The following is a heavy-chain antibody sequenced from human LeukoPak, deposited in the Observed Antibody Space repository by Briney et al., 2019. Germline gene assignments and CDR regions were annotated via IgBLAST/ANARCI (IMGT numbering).Heavy chain of an antibody. CDR1: GGSFGGYY. CDR3: AGAVTVTKPFAY. D-gene: IGHD4-17*01. J-gene: IGHJ4*02. V-gene: IGHV4-34*01. CDR2: INHSGST. Sequence: SETLSLTCAVYGGSFGGYYWSWIRQPPGKGLEWIGEINHSGSTNYNPSLKSRVTISVDTSKNQFSLKLSSVTAADTAVYYCAGAVTVTKPFAYWGQGTLVTVSS.